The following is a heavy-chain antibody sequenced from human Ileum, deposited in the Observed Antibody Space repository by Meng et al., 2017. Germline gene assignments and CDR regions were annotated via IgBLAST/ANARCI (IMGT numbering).Heavy chain of an antibody. J-gene: IGHJ4*02. Sequence: EVRVFGSVDAWVRSVWSLRLSCAATGFTFTSESMSVVRQAPGKGLEWVSSISEIGGSTHYEESGTCLFTIPRDNSKNTVWLKMNSLRADDTAGYYCATRHLGYWGQGTLVTVSS. V-gene: IGHV3-23*01. CDR2: ISEIGGST. CDR1: GFTFTSES. CDR3: ATRHLGY.